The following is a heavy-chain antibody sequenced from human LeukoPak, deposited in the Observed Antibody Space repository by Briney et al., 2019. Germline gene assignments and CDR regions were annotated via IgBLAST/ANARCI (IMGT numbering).Heavy chain of an antibody. J-gene: IGHJ4*02. CDR2: ISYSSSTI. CDR3: ARDLISGHYTFDY. D-gene: IGHD1-26*01. Sequence: AGGSLRLSCAASGFPFSSFSMNWVRQAPGKGLEWVSYISYSSSTIYYADSVKGRFTISRDNAKNSLYLQMNSRRDEDTAVYYCARDLISGHYTFDYWGQGALVTVSS. CDR1: GFPFSSFS. V-gene: IGHV3-48*02.